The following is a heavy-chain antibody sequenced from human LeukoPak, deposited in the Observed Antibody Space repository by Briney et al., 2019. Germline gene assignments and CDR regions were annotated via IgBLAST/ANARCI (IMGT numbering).Heavy chain of an antibody. J-gene: IGHJ4*02. V-gene: IGHV4-30-2*01. Sequence: SETLSLTCAVSGGSISSGGYSWSWIRQPPGKVLEWIGYIYHSGSTYYNPSLKSRVTISVDRSKNQFSLKLSSVTAADTAVYYCARAQIVGVPAAIQYYFDYWGQGTLVTVSS. CDR2: IYHSGST. CDR1: GGSISSGGYS. D-gene: IGHD2-2*01. CDR3: ARAQIVGVPAAIQYYFDY.